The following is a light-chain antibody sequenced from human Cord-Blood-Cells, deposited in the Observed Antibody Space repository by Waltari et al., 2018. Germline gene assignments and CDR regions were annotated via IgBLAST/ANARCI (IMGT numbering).Light chain of an antibody. CDR1: SGSLASNY. CDR2: EDN. J-gene: IGLJ3*02. Sequence: NFMLTQPHSVSESPVKTVTISCTRSSGSLASNYVQWYQQRPGSAPTNVISEDNQRRSGVPDRFSGSIDSSSNSSSLTSSGLKTEDEADYYCQSYDSSNQRLFGGGTKLTVL. V-gene: IGLV6-57*03. CDR3: QSYDSSNQRL.